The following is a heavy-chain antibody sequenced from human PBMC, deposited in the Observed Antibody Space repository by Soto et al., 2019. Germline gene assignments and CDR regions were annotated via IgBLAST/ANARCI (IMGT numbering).Heavy chain of an antibody. Sequence: QVHLQESGPGLVKPSGTLSLTCAVSGGSISSSNWWSWVRQPPGKGLEWIGAIYDSGGTNYNPSLKSRVTISVDKSKNQFSLNVSSVTAADTAVYYCARLIAAVGPLDYWGQGTLVTVSS. V-gene: IGHV4-4*02. CDR2: IYDSGGT. J-gene: IGHJ4*02. D-gene: IGHD6-13*01. CDR3: ARLIAAVGPLDY. CDR1: GGSISSSNW.